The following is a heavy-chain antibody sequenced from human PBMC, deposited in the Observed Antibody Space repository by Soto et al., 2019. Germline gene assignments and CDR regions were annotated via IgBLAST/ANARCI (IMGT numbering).Heavy chain of an antibody. Sequence: QVQLVQSGAEVKKPGASVKVSCKASGYTFTSYGISWVRQAPGQGLEWMGWISAYNGNTNYAQKLQGRVIMTTNTSTSTAYVELRSLRSDDTAGYYCARTDDYGDYGWFDPWGQGTLVTVSS. D-gene: IGHD4-17*01. V-gene: IGHV1-18*01. J-gene: IGHJ5*02. CDR1: GYTFTSYG. CDR2: ISAYNGNT. CDR3: ARTDDYGDYGWFDP.